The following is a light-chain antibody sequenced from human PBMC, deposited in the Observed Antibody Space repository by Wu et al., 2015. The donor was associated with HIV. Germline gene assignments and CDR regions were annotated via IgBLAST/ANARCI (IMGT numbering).Light chain of an antibody. CDR3: QQYGSSRS. CDR2: GAS. CDR1: QSVSSY. J-gene: IGKJ2*03. V-gene: IGKV3-20*01. Sequence: EIVLTQSPGTLSLSPGERATLSCRASQSVSSYLAWYQQKPGQAPRLLIYGASNRATGIPDRFSGSASGTDFTLTISRLEPEDFAVYYCQQYGSSRSFGQGTKLEIK.